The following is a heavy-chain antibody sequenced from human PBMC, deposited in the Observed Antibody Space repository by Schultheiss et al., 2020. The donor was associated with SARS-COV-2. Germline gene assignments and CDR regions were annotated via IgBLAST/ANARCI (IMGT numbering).Heavy chain of an antibody. CDR2: ISSSSSYI. D-gene: IGHD6-13*01. CDR3: ARTPGTSFDY. CDR1: GFTFSSYA. Sequence: GGSLRLSCAASGFTFSSYAMHWVRQAPGKGLEWVSSISSSSSYIYYADSVKGRFTISRDNSKNTLYLQMNSLRAEDTALYYCARTPGTSFDYWGQGTLVTVSS. J-gene: IGHJ4*02. V-gene: IGHV3-21*04.